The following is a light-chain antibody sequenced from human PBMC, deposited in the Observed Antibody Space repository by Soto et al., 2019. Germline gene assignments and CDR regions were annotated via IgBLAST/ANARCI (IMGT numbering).Light chain of an antibody. CDR3: QQYNNWPHT. CDR2: SAS. CDR1: QIFSSG. V-gene: IGKV3-15*01. Sequence: EIVMTQSPATLSVSVGDRVIISCRASQIFSSGLAWYLQKPGHAPILLVYSASTRATGMPARFSGSGSGPECTLTISSLQSDDFAFYYGQQYNNWPHTFGQGTKLEIK. J-gene: IGKJ2*01.